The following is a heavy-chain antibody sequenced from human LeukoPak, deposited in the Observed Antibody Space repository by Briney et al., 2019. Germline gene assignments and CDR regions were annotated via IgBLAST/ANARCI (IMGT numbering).Heavy chain of an antibody. CDR2: ISSSSSYI. CDR1: GFTFSSYS. Sequence: GGSLRPSCAASGFTFSSYSMNWVRQAPGKGLEWVSSISSSSSYIYYADSVKGRFTISRDNAKNSLYLQMNSLRAEDTAVYYCARDVTIFGVAQPFDPWGQGTLVTVSS. V-gene: IGHV3-21*01. D-gene: IGHD3-3*01. J-gene: IGHJ5*02. CDR3: ARDVTIFGVAQPFDP.